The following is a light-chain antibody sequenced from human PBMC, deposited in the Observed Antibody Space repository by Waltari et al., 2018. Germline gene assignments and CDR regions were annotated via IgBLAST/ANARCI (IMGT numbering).Light chain of an antibody. CDR1: QSMVYSPNKKKE. Sequence: DIVMTQSPHSLAVSLCYSAPIHFKSCQSMVYSPNKKKELAWYQQKQGQPPKLLIYWAYTRESGVHDRLSGSGSGTDFTLTISSLKAEDGAVYYCHQYHSGNTFGQRTKLEI. J-gene: IGKJ2*01. CDR2: WAY. CDR3: HQYHSGNT. V-gene: IGKV4-1*01.